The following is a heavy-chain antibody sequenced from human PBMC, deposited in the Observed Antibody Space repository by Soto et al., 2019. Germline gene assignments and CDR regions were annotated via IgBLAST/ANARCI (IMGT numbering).Heavy chain of an antibody. CDR3: AKEFMVRGVPPLSFGMDV. D-gene: IGHD3-10*01. CDR1: GFTFSSYA. V-gene: IGHV3-23*01. J-gene: IGHJ6*02. CDR2: ISGSGGST. Sequence: VGSLRLSGAASGFTFSSYAMSWVRQARGKGLEWVSGISGSGGSTYYADPVKGRFTISRDNSKNTLYLQVNSLRAEDTALYYCAKEFMVRGVPPLSFGMDVWGQGTTVTVSS.